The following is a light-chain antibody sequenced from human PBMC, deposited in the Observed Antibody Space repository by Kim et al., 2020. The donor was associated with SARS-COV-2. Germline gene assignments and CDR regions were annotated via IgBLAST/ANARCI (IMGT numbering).Light chain of an antibody. Sequence: SSELTQDPAVSVALGQTVRITCQGDSLRSYYASWYQQKPGQAPVLVIYGKNNRPSGIPDRFSGSSSGNTASLTITGAQAEDEADYYCNSRDSSCSMVFGGGTQLTFL. CDR3: NSRDSSCSMV. CDR2: GKN. V-gene: IGLV3-19*01. CDR1: SLRSYY. J-gene: IGLJ2*01.